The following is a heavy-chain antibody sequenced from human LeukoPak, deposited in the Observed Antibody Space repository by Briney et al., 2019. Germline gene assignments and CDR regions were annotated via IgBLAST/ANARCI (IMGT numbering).Heavy chain of an antibody. D-gene: IGHD3-10*01. Sequence: TSETLSLTCTVSGGSISSSSYYWGWIRQPPGKGLEWIGSIYYSGSTYYNPSLKSRVTISVDTSKNQFSLKLSSVTAADTAVYYCATQPPIWFGEPESIDYWGQGTLVTVSS. V-gene: IGHV4-39*07. CDR3: ATQPPIWFGEPESIDY. J-gene: IGHJ4*02. CDR2: IYYSGST. CDR1: GGSISSSSYY.